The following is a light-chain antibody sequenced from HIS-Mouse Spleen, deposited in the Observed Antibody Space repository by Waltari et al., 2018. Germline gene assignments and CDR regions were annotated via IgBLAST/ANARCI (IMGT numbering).Light chain of an antibody. CDR1: SSTIGSNY. J-gene: IGLJ3*02. V-gene: IGLV1-47*01. Sequence: QSVLTPPPSASGTPGQRVTISCSGSSSTIGSNYVYWYQQLPGTAPKPLIYRNNQRPSGVPDRFSGSKSGTSASLAISGLRSEDEADYYCAAWDDSLSGWVFGGGTKLTVL. CDR2: RNN. CDR3: AAWDDSLSGWV.